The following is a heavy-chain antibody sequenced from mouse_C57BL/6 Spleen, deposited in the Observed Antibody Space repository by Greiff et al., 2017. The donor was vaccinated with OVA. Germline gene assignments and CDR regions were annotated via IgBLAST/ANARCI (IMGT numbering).Heavy chain of an antibody. CDR2: IYPGDGDT. CDR3: ARETHYYGSSYGYFDY. CDR1: GYAFSSYW. Sequence: VQLQQSGAELVKPGASVKISCKASGYAFSSYWMNWVKQRPGKGLEWIGQIYPGDGDTNYNGKFKGKATLTADKSSSTAYMQLSSLTSEDSAVYFSARETHYYGSSYGYFDYWGQGTTLTVSS. V-gene: IGHV1-80*01. D-gene: IGHD1-1*01. J-gene: IGHJ2*01.